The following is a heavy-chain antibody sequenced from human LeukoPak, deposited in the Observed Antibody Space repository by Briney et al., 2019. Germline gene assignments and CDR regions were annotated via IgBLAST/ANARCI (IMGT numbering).Heavy chain of an antibody. V-gene: IGHV3-30-3*01. CDR1: GFTFSNYA. CDR3: ARLNYGDLDY. J-gene: IGHJ4*02. Sequence: GRSLRLSCAASGFTFSNYAVHWVRQAPGKGLEWLAVISYDGSNKYYADSVEGRFTISRDNSKNTLYLQMNSLRAEDTAVYYCARLNYGDLDYWGQGTLVTVSS. CDR2: ISYDGSNK. D-gene: IGHD4-17*01.